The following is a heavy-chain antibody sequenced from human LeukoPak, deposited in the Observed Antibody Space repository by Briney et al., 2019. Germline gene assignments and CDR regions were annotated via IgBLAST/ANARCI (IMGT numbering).Heavy chain of an antibody. J-gene: IGHJ6*02. CDR2: MNPNRGNT. Sequence: GASVKVSCKASGYTFSSYDINWVRQAPGQRREWTGWMNPNRGNTGSAQKFQGRVTMTRDTSISTAYMELSNLRSEDTAVYYCASPTKQDTVADQYSGSILHYYGMAVWGQGTTVTVSS. D-gene: IGHD5-12*01. CDR1: GYTFSSYD. V-gene: IGHV1-8*01. CDR3: ASPTKQDTVADQYSGSILHYYGMAV.